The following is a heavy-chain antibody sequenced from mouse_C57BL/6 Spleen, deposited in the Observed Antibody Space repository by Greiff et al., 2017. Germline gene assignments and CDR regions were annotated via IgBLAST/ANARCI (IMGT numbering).Heavy chain of an antibody. CDR3: ARSYYGNYEYAMDY. Sequence: EVKLMESGGGLVQPGGSLSLSCAASGFTFTDYYMSWVRQPPGKALEWLGFIRNKANGYTTEYSASVKGRFTISSDNSQSILYLQMNALRAEDSATYYCARSYYGNYEYAMDYWGQGTSVTVSS. CDR1: GFTFTDYY. CDR2: IRNKANGYTT. J-gene: IGHJ4*01. D-gene: IGHD2-10*01. V-gene: IGHV7-3*01.